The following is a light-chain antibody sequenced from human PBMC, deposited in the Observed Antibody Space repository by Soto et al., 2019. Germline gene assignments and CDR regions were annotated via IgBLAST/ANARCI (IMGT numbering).Light chain of an antibody. CDR3: QHYNNWPIT. Sequence: EIVMTQSPASLSVSPGESVTLSCRASQSVASNLAWYQQKPGQAPRLLIYGTSTRATGVPDRFSGSGSGTDLTLTISSLQAADFAVYHCQHYNNWPITFGQGTRLEIK. J-gene: IGKJ5*01. CDR2: GTS. CDR1: QSVASN. V-gene: IGKV3-15*01.